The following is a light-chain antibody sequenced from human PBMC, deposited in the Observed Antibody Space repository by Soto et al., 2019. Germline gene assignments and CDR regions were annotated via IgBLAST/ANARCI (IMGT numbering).Light chain of an antibody. CDR2: GAS. Sequence: EIVMTQSPATLSVSPGERATLSCRASQSVSSNLAWYQQKPGQAPRLLIYGASTRATGIPARFSGSGSATELTLTLASLQPQYSAAYYCQHYNNWHRSSGQGTKV. V-gene: IGKV3-15*01. CDR1: QSVSSN. J-gene: IGKJ1*01. CDR3: QHYNNWHRS.